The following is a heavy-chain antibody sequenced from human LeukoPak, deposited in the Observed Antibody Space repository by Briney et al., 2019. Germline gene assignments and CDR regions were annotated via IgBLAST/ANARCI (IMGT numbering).Heavy chain of an antibody. V-gene: IGHV1-18*01. D-gene: IGHD6-19*01. Sequence: GSVKVSCKASGYTFTSYGISWVRQAPGQGLEWMGWISAYNGNTNYAQKLQGRVTMTTDTSTSTAYMELRSLRSDDTAVYYCARDQQWLDPGLFDYWGQGTLVTVSS. CDR2: ISAYNGNT. J-gene: IGHJ4*02. CDR1: GYTFTSYG. CDR3: ARDQQWLDPGLFDY.